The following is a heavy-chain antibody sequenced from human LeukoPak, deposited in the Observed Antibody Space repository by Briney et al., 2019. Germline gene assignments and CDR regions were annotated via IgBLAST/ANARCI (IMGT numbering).Heavy chain of an antibody. CDR1: GFTFSSYW. V-gene: IGHV3-7*01. CDR3: AIQQWLASPIDY. CDR2: IKQDGSEK. Sequence: GGSLRLSCAASGFTFSSYWMSWVRQAPGKGLEWVANIKQDGSEKYYVDSVKGRFIISRDNAKNSLYLQMNSLRAEDTAVYYCAIQQWLASPIDYWGQGTLVTVSS. D-gene: IGHD6-19*01. J-gene: IGHJ4*02.